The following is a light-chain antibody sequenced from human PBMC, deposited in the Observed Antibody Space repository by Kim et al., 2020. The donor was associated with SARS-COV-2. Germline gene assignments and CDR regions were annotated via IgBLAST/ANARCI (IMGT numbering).Light chain of an antibody. CDR3: SSYSSGDTWV. CDR2: EVT. CDR1: SSDIGAYNY. Sequence: GKSITISCTGSSSDIGAYNYVSWFQQHPGKAPRLMIYEVTKWPSGISNRFSGSKSGNTASLTISGLQAEDEADYYCSSYSSGDTWVFGGGTKLTVL. J-gene: IGLJ3*02. V-gene: IGLV2-14*03.